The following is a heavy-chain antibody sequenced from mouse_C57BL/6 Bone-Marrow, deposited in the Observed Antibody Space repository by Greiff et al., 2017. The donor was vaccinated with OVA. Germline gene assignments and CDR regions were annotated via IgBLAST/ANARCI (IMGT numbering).Heavy chain of an antibody. J-gene: IGHJ3*01. V-gene: IGHV1-81*01. CDR2: IYPGSGNT. CDR1: GYTFTSYG. CDR3: ARAEFLRAY. Sequence: QVQLQESGAELARPGASVKLSCKASGYTFTSYGISWVKQRTGQGLEWIGEIYPGSGNTYYNEKFKGKATLTADKSSSTAYMELRSLTSEDSAVYFCARAEFLRAYWGQGTLVTVSA.